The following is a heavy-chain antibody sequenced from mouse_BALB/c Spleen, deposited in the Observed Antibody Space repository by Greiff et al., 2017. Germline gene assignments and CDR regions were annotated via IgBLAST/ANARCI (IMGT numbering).Heavy chain of an antibody. V-gene: IGHV5-6*01. CDR3: ARHPAWFAY. CDR2: ISSGGSYT. J-gene: IGHJ3*01. Sequence: VQLKESGGDLVKPGGSLKLSCAASGFTFSSYGMSWVRQTPDKRLEWVATISSGGSYTYYPDSVKGRFTISRDNAKNTLYLQMSSLKSEDTAMYYCARHPAWFAYWGQGTLVTVSA. CDR1: GFTFSSYG.